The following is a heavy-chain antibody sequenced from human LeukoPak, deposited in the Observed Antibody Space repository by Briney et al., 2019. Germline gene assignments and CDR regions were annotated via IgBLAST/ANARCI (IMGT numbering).Heavy chain of an antibody. CDR2: IKQDGRET. CDR1: GFAFDTCW. CDR3: ARGSWPFDR. V-gene: IGHV3-7*01. D-gene: IGHD3-9*01. J-gene: IGHJ4*02. Sequence: PGGSLRLSCAASGFAFDTCWMGWVRQAPGKGLEWVGTIKQDGRETYYVDDVKGRFTISRDNAKNSLFLEMNSLSVEDTAVYYCARGSWPFDRWGQGTLVTVSS.